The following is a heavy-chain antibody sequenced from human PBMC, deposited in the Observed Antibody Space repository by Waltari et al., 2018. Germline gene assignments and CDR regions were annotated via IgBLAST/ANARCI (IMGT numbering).Heavy chain of an antibody. V-gene: IGHV4-34*01. Sequence: QVQLQQWGAGLLKPSETLSLTCAVYGGSFSGYYWSWIRQPPGKGLEWIGEINHSGSTNYNPSLKSRVTISVDTAKNQFSLKLSSVTAADTAVYYCARVGCGGDCYSDYFDYWGQGTLVTVSS. CDR2: INHSGST. CDR1: GGSFSGYY. D-gene: IGHD2-21*01. CDR3: ARVGCGGDCYSDYFDY. J-gene: IGHJ4*02.